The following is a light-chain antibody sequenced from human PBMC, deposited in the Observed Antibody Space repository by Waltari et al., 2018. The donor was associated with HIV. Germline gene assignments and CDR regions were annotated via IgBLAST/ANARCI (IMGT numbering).Light chain of an antibody. Sequence: DIQMTQSPSSLSASVGDRVTITCRANRSISTNLNWYQQQPGKAPKLLIYSAPSLQSGVPSRFSGSGSGIDFTLTISRLQPEDFATYYCQQSYGTPLTFGGGTKVEIK. CDR1: RSISTN. CDR2: SAP. J-gene: IGKJ4*01. V-gene: IGKV1-39*01. CDR3: QQSYGTPLT.